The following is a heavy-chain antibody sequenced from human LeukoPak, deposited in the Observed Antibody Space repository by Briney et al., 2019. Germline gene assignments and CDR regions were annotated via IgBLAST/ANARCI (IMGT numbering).Heavy chain of an antibody. J-gene: IGHJ5*02. Sequence: ASVTVSCKASGYIFRSFGIHWVRQAPGQGPEWMGRISPYNGHTIYAQIFQDRVTLTTDTSTGTVYMEVRSLTSDDTAVYFCARGRGSITPDLDLWGQGTLVTVAS. CDR3: ARGRGSITPDLDL. V-gene: IGHV1-18*01. D-gene: IGHD3-10*01. CDR1: GYIFRSFG. CDR2: ISPYNGHT.